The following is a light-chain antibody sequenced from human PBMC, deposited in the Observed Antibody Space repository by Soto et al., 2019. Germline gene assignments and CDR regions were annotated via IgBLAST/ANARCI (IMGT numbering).Light chain of an antibody. V-gene: IGLV2-14*01. J-gene: IGLJ1*01. CDR1: GSDVGSYKY. CDR2: EVS. Sequence: QSALTQPASVSGSPGQSITISCTGTGSDVGSYKYVSWYQQHPGKAPKLVIFEVSNRPSGVSDRFSGSKSGNRASLTISGLQAEDGADYYCSSYTSISSLGVFGTGTKVTVL. CDR3: SSYTSISSLGV.